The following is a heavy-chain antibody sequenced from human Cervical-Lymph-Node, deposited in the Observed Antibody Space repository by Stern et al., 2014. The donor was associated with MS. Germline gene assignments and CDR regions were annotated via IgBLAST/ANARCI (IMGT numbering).Heavy chain of an antibody. V-gene: IGHV3-7*01. J-gene: IGHJ6*02. CDR2: IKEDGSEK. CDR3: AKPGGAHGRDV. Sequence: EVQLVQSGGGLVQPGGSLRLSCAASGFTLSSIWMSWVRQAPGKGLEWVANIKEDGSEKNYVDSVKGRFTISSDNAKNSVSLQMHSLRAEDTAVYYCAKPGGAHGRDVGGQGTTVPVSS. CDR1: GFTLSSIW. D-gene: IGHD1-14*01.